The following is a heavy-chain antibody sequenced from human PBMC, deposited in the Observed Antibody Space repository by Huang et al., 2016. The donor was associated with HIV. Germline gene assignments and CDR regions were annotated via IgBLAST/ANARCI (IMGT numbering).Heavy chain of an antibody. V-gene: IGHV4-39*01. J-gene: IGHJ3*02. CDR2: FYYSGST. CDR3: ARHMDCSSSSCLAGGHERGPFDM. D-gene: IGHD2-2*01. CDR1: GGSISSSSYY. Sequence: QLQLQESGPGLVKPSETLSLTCSVSGGSISSSSYYWGWIRQPPGKGLEWIGSFYYSGSTFYNPSLKGRVTISVDTSKNQFSLRLSSVTAADTSVYYCARHMDCSSSSCLAGGHERGPFDMWGQGTMVTVSS.